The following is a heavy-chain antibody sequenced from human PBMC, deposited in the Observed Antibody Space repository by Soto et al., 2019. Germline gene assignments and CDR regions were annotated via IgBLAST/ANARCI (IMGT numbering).Heavy chain of an antibody. CDR2: IFSNDEK. D-gene: IGHD6-13*01. Sequence: QVTVKESGPVLVKPTETLTLTCTVSGFSLSNAGLGVSWIRQPPGKALEWLAHIFSNDEKSYSTPLKSMLTISKDTSKSQVVLTMTNMDPVDTATYYCASTYSTSWYWFDPWGQGTLVTVSS. CDR1: GFSLSNAGLG. CDR3: ASTYSTSWYWFDP. J-gene: IGHJ5*02. V-gene: IGHV2-26*04.